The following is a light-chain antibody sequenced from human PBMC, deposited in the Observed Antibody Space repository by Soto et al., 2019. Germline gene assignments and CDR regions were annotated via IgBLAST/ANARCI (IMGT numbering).Light chain of an antibody. J-gene: IGLJ1*01. Sequence: QSALTQPASVSGSPGQSVTISCTGTSNDVGSYRYVSWYQKHPGKAPKLSIFEVSYRPSGVPDRFSVSKSGNTASLTISGLHTEDEADYHCSSFTSTNTQVFGTGTKLTVL. V-gene: IGLV2-14*01. CDR1: SNDVGSYRY. CDR2: EVS. CDR3: SSFTSTNTQV.